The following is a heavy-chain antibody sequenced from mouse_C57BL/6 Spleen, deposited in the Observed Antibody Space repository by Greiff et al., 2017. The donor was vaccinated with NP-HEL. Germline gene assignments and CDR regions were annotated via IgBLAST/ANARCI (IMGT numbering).Heavy chain of an antibody. J-gene: IGHJ1*03. D-gene: IGHD1-2*01. Sequence: VQLQQSGPELVKPGDSVKISCKASGYSFTGYFMNWVMQSHGKSLAWIGRINPYNGDTFYNQKFKGKATLTVDKSSSTAHMELRSLTSEDSAVYYFARSELRRPYVYFDVWGTGTTVTVSS. CDR3: ARSELRRPYVYFDV. CDR1: GYSFTGYF. V-gene: IGHV1-20*01. CDR2: INPYNGDT.